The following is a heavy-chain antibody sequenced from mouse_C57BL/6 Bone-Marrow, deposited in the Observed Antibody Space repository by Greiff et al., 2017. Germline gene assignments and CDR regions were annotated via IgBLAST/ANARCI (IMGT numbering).Heavy chain of an antibody. CDR2: IYPSDSET. Sequence: QVQLQQPGAELVRPGSSVKLSCKASGYTFTSYWMDWVKQRPGQGLEWIGNIYPSDSETHYNQKFKDKATLTVDKSSSTAYMQRSSLTSEDSSVYYCAREDDGSSYDYFDYWGQGTTLTVSS. CDR1: GYTFTSYW. V-gene: IGHV1-61*01. J-gene: IGHJ2*01. CDR3: AREDDGSSYDYFDY. D-gene: IGHD1-1*01.